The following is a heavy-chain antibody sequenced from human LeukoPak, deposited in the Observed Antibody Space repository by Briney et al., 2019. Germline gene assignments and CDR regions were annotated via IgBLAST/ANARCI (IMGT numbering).Heavy chain of an antibody. D-gene: IGHD3-10*01. J-gene: IGHJ4*02. V-gene: IGHV4-59*01. CDR2: ISYSGST. CDR3: ARGRVPNY. Sequence: SETLSLTCTVSGDYISNYYCSLIRQPPGKGLEWIGYISYSGSTNSNPSLYSRVTISIDMSKNQFSLRLSSVTAADTAVYYCARGRVPNYWGQGTLVTVSS. CDR1: GDYISNYY.